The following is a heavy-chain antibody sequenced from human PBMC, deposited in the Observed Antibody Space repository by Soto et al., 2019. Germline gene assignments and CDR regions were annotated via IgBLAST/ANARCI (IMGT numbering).Heavy chain of an antibody. D-gene: IGHD5-12*01. CDR2: ISGSDSST. CDR1: GFTVSTYH. V-gene: IGHV3-23*01. CDR3: AKAMSGYIAPLAH. J-gene: IGHJ4*02. Sequence: GGSLRLSCAASGFTVSTYHLSWVRQAPGKGLEWVSDISGSDSSTYYADSVKCRFTISRDNSKNTLYVQMNSLRAEDTAIYYSAKAMSGYIAPLAHWGQGTLVT.